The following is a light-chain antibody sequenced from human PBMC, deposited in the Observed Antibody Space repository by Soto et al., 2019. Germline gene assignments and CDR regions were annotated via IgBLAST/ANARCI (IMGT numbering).Light chain of an antibody. J-gene: IGKJ4*01. CDR2: AVF. Sequence: DVVMTQSPPSLPVSLGQPASISCRSSQSLLSSYGDTLLDWFHQRPGQSPRRLVHAVFKRDSGVTDRFGGSGSDTNFTLKISRVEAEDVGIYYCMQYTHWPHTFGGGTKVDIK. CDR1: QSLLSSYGDTL. V-gene: IGKV2-30*01. CDR3: MQYTHWPHT.